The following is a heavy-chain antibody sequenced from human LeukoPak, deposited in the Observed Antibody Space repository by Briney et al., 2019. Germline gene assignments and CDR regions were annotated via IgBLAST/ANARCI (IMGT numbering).Heavy chain of an antibody. CDR2: INPRSGGT. V-gene: IGHV1-2*02. CDR3: ARPPVYSSGWYHGAFDI. J-gene: IGHJ3*02. D-gene: IGHD6-19*01. Sequence: GASVKVSCKASGYTFTGYYMHWVRQAPEQGLEWMGWINPRSGGTKYAQKFQGRVTMTRDTSISTAYMELSRLRSDDTAVYYCARPPVYSSGWYHGAFDIWGQGTMVTVSS. CDR1: GYTFTGYY.